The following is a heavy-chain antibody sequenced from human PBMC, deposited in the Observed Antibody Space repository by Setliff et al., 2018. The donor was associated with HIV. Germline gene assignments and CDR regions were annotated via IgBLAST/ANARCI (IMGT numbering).Heavy chain of an antibody. CDR2: IYYTGST. J-gene: IGHJ5*02. CDR1: GGSISTDF. CDR3: ARNSQKGIQPPLLAP. D-gene: IGHD1-1*01. Sequence: SETLSLTCTVSGGSISTDFWSWVRQTPGKGLEWIGYIYYTGSTSYNPSFRSRVTISVDTSKNQFSLMLDSVTAADTAVYYCARNSQKGIQPPLLAPWGPGTLVTVSS. V-gene: IGHV4-59*01.